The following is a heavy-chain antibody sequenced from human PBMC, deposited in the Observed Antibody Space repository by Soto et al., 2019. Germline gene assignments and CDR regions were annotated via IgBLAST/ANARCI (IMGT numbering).Heavy chain of an antibody. J-gene: IGHJ4*02. V-gene: IGHV3-23*01. CDR3: GKERRGSGWSVCNY. Sequence: VQLLESGGGLIQPGGSLRLSCAASGFTFRDYAMNWVHQAPGKGLEWVSDISGSGDSARHADSVKGRFTISRDNSRNTLYLQMNSLRVDDTAVYYCGKERRGSGWSVCNYWGQGTLVTVSS. D-gene: IGHD6-19*01. CDR1: GFTFRDYA. CDR2: ISGSGDSA.